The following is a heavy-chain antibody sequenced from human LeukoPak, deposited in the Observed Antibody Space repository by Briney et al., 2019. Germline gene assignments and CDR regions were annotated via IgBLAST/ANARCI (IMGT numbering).Heavy chain of an antibody. D-gene: IGHD4-17*01. V-gene: IGHV3-43*01. CDR3: AKSKTAVTTGYLDY. CDR2: ISWDGGST. CDR1: GFTFDDYT. Sequence: GGSLRLSCAASGFTFDDYTMHWVRQAPGKGLEWVSLISWDGGSTYYADSVKGRFTISRDNSKNSLYLQMNSLRTEDTALYYCAKSKTAVTTGYLDYWGQGPWSPSPQ. J-gene: IGHJ4*02.